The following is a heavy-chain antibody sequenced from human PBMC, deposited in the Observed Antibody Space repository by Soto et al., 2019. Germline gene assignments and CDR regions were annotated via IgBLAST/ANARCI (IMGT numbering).Heavy chain of an antibody. J-gene: IGHJ5*02. CDR2: IYYSGST. D-gene: IGHD3-22*01. V-gene: IGHV4-59*01. Sequence: QVQLQESGPGLVKPSETLSLTCTVSGGSISSYYWSWIRQPPGKGLEWIGYIYYSGSTNYNPSLKSRVTISVDTSKNQFSLKLSSVTAADTAVYYCARELNYYDSSGYLNWFDPWGQGTLVTVSS. CDR1: GGSISSYY. CDR3: ARELNYYDSSGYLNWFDP.